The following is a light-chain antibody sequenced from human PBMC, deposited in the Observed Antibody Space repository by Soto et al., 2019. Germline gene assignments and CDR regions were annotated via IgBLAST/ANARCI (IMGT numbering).Light chain of an antibody. J-gene: IGLJ2*01. Sequence: QSALTQPASVSGSPGQSITISCTGTSSDIGGYNYVSWYQHHPGKAPKLMIYDVSNRPSGVSNRFSGSKSGNTASLTISGLQADDKADYYCSSYTSSSPPVFGGGTKLTVL. V-gene: IGLV2-14*03. CDR3: SSYTSSSPPV. CDR2: DVS. CDR1: SSDIGGYNY.